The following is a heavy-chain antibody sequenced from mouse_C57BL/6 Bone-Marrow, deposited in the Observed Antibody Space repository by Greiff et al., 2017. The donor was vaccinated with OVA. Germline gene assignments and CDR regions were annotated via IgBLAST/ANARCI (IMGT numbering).Heavy chain of an antibody. CDR1: GYTFTSYG. CDR3: ASRIYRFHWYFDV. J-gene: IGHJ1*03. D-gene: IGHD2-14*01. CDR2: IYPRSGNT. V-gene: IGHV1-81*01. Sequence: VQLQQSGAELARPGASVTLSCKASGYTFTSYGISWVKQRTGQGLEWIGEIYPRSGNTYYNEKFKGKATLTADKSSSTAYMELRSLTSEDSAVYFGASRIYRFHWYFDVWGTGTTVTVSS.